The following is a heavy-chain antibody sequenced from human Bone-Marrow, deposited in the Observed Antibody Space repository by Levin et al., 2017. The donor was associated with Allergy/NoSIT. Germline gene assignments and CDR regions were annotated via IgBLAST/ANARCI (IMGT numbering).Heavy chain of an antibody. CDR2: ITIGNSV. V-gene: IGHV3-11*01. J-gene: IGHJ4*02. CDR1: GFPFSDYY. CDR3: ARDQGITGDYDY. D-gene: IGHD3-3*01. Sequence: GGSLRLSCAASGFPFSDYYMSWIRQAPGKGLEWISYITIGNSVYYADSVKGRFTISRDNSKNSVFLQLNSLRPEDTAIYYCARDQGITGDYDYWGQGTLFTVSS.